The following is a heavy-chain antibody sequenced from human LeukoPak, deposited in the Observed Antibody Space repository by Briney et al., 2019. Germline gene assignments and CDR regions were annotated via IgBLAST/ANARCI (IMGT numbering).Heavy chain of an antibody. CDR3: ARAIPGIVVVVAATLPYFDY. J-gene: IGHJ4*02. CDR2: INPNSGGT. D-gene: IGHD2-15*01. CDR1: GCTFTGYY. V-gene: IGHV1-2*02. Sequence: ASVKVSCKASGCTFTGYYMHWVRQAPGQGLEWMGWINPNSGGTNYAQKFQGRVTMTRDTSISTAYMELSRLRSDDTAVYYCARAIPGIVVVVAATLPYFDYWGQGTLVTVSS.